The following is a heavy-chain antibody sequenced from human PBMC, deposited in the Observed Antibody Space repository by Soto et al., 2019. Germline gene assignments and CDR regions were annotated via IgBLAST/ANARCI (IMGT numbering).Heavy chain of an antibody. CDR2: INHSGST. J-gene: IGHJ4*02. Sequence: SETLSLTCAVSGGSISSSNWWSWIRQPPGKGLEWIGEINHSGSTNYNPSLKSQVTISVDTSKNQFSLKLSSVTAADTAVYYCARGRLDDFWSGYLYYLDSWGLGTLVTVSS. D-gene: IGHD3-3*01. CDR1: GGSISSSNW. CDR3: ARGRLDDFWSGYLYYLDS. V-gene: IGHV4-4*02.